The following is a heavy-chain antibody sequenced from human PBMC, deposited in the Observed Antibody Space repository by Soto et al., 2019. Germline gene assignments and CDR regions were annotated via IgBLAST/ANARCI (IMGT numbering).Heavy chain of an antibody. CDR1: GYTFTSYG. Sequence: ASVKVSXKASGYTFTSYGISWVRQAPGQGLEWMGWISAYNGNTNYAQKLQGRVTMTTDTSTSTAYMELRSLRSDDTAVYYCALTYDFWSGFSRTRFDPWGQGTLVTVSS. CDR2: ISAYNGNT. V-gene: IGHV1-18*01. D-gene: IGHD3-3*01. J-gene: IGHJ5*02. CDR3: ALTYDFWSGFSRTRFDP.